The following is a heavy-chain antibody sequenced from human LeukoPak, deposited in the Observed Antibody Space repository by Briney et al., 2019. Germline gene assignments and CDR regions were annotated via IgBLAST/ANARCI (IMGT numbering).Heavy chain of an antibody. J-gene: IGHJ6*02. D-gene: IGHD3-10*01. CDR1: GFTFSSYW. Sequence: GGSLRLPCAASGFTFSSYWMHWVRQAPGKGLVWVSRINSDGSSTSYADSVKGRFTISRDNAKNTLYLQMNSLSAEDTAVYYCARDLALGFGSFPIRGMDVWGQGTTVTVSS. CDR3: ARDLALGFGSFPIRGMDV. V-gene: IGHV3-74*01. CDR2: INSDGSST.